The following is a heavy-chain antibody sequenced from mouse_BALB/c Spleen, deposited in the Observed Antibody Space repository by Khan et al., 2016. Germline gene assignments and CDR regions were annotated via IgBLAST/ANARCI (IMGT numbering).Heavy chain of an antibody. D-gene: IGHD1-1*01. CDR3: ARTTVSYAMDY. J-gene: IGHJ4*01. CDR1: GFSLTSYG. CDR2: IWTGGST. Sequence: QVQLKESGPGLVAPSQSLSITCTVSGFSLTSYGVHWVRQPPGKGLEWLGVIWTGGSTNYNSALMSRLSISKDNSKSQVLLKMNSLQTDDTAMYYCARTTVSYAMDYWGQGTSVTVSS. V-gene: IGHV2-9*02.